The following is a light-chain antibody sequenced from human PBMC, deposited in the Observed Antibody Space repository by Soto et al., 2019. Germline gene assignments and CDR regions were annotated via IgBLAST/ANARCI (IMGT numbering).Light chain of an antibody. CDR3: QQRNNWPPIT. CDR2: DAS. Sequence: EIVLTQSPATLSLSPGARAPLSCRASQSVNYYLAWYQQKPGQAPRLLIYDASNRATGIPARFSGSGSGTDFTLTISSLEPEDFAFYYCQQRNNWPPITFGQGTRLEIK. V-gene: IGKV3-11*01. J-gene: IGKJ5*01. CDR1: QSVNYY.